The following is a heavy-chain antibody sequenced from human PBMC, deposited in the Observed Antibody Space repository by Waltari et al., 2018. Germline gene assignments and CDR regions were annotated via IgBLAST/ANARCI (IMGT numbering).Heavy chain of an antibody. CDR2: LYYTGNT. Sequence: QLQLQESGPGLVKPSETLSLTCSVSGGSISSSSFFWGWIRQPPGKGLEWIGSLYYTGNTYYNPSLKSRVTISADTSKNQFSLKLSSVTAADTAVYYCARYSSSWYGAFDIWGQGTMVTVSS. V-gene: IGHV4-39*01. J-gene: IGHJ3*02. CDR1: GGSISSSSFF. CDR3: ARYSSSWYGAFDI. D-gene: IGHD6-13*01.